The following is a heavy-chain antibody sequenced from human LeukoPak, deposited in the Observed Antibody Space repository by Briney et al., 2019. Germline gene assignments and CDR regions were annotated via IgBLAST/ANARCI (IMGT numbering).Heavy chain of an antibody. J-gene: IGHJ4*02. V-gene: IGHV3-48*03. CDR1: GFTFSSYE. D-gene: IGHD2-2*01. CDR3: ARRYCSSTSCLIDY. CDR2: ISSSGTTI. Sequence: GGSLRLSCAASGFTFSSYEMNWVRQAPGKGLEWVSYISSSGTTIYYADSVRGRFTISRDNAKNSLYLQMNSLRAEDTAVYYCARRYCSSTSCLIDYWGQGTLVTVSS.